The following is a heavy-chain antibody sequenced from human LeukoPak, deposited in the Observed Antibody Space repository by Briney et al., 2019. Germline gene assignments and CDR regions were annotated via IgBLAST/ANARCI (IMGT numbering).Heavy chain of an antibody. CDR2: IYHSGST. CDR3: ARPHIAAAGRGWFDP. Sequence: PSETLSLTCTVSGYYISNGYYWGWIRQPPGRGLEWIGGIYHSGSTYYNPSLKSQVTISVDASKNQFSLKLRSLTAADTAVYYCARPHIAAAGRGWFDPWGQGTLVTVSS. CDR1: GYYISNGYY. D-gene: IGHD6-13*01. J-gene: IGHJ5*02. V-gene: IGHV4-38-2*02.